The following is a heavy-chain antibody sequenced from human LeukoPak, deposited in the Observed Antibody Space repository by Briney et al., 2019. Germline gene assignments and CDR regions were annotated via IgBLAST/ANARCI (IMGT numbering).Heavy chain of an antibody. J-gene: IGHJ6*03. CDR2: IKQDGSEK. CDR3: ARDKYGSGSYLSTYYMDV. Sequence: QPGGSLRLSCAASGFTFSSYWMSWVRRAPGKGLEWVANIKQDGSEKYYVDSVKGRFTISRDNAKNSLYLQMNSLRAEDTAVYYCARDKYGSGSYLSTYYMDVWGKGTTVTVSS. CDR1: GFTFSSYW. V-gene: IGHV3-7*01. D-gene: IGHD3-10*01.